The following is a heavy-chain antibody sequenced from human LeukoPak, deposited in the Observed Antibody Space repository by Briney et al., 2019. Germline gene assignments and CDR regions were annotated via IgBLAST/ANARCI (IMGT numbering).Heavy chain of an antibody. D-gene: IGHD6-19*01. CDR3: AREPRYSSGSHFDY. CDR2: IYYSGST. Sequence: SETLSLTCTVSGGSISSYYWSWIRQPPGKGLEWIGYIYYSGSTNYNPSLKSRVTISVDTSKNQFSLKLSSVTAADTAVYYCAREPRYSSGSHFDYWGQGTLVTVSS. CDR1: GGSISSYY. V-gene: IGHV4-59*01. J-gene: IGHJ4*02.